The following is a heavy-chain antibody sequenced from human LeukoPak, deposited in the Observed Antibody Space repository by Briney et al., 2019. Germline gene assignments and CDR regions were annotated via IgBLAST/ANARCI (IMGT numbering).Heavy chain of an antibody. Sequence: SVKVSCKASGGTFSSYAISWVRQAPGQGLEWMGGVIPIFGTANYAQKFQGRVTITADESTSTAYMELSSLRSEDTAVYYCARGAGYCSGGSCYSWFDPWGQGTLVTVSS. CDR2: VIPIFGTA. CDR1: GGTFSSYA. CDR3: ARGAGYCSGGSCYSWFDP. D-gene: IGHD2-15*01. J-gene: IGHJ5*02. V-gene: IGHV1-69*13.